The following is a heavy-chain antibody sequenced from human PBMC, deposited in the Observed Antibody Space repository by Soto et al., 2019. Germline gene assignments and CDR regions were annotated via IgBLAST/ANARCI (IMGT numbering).Heavy chain of an antibody. V-gene: IGHV3-53*02. J-gene: IGHJ3*02. CDR3: ARGGPYYYGSGSYRGAFDI. CDR2: IYSGGST. Sequence: VQLVETGGGLIQPGGSLRLSCAASGFTVSSNYMSWVRQAPGKGLEWVSVIYSGGSTYYADSVKGRFTISRDNSKNTLYLQMNSLRAEDTAVYYCARGGPYYYGSGSYRGAFDIWGQGTMVTVSS. CDR1: GFTVSSNY. D-gene: IGHD3-10*01.